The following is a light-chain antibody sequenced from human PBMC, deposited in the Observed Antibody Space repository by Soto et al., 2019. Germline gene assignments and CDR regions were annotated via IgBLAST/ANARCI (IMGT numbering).Light chain of an antibody. CDR1: QSVSSSY. CDR3: QQYGSSRT. J-gene: IGKJ1*01. Sequence: EIVLTQSPGTLSLSPGESATLSCRARQSVSSSYLAWYQQKPGQAPRLLIYGASSRATGIPDRFSGSGSGTDFTLTISRLEPEDFAVYYCQQYGSSRTFGQGTKVDI. CDR2: GAS. V-gene: IGKV3-20*01.